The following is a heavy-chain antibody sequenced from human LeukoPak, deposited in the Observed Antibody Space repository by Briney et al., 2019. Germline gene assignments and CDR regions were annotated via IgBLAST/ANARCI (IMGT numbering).Heavy chain of an antibody. J-gene: IGHJ4*02. CDR1: GFKFGDHY. Sequence: PGGSQRLSCAASGFKFGDHYIDWVRQAPGKGLEWVSLVYSGGDTYYADSVKGRFTISRDNSKNMVYLQMNRLRAEDTALYYCARDPPAVLLDTYGWGQGTLVTVSS. V-gene: IGHV3-66*01. CDR2: VYSGGDT. D-gene: IGHD2/OR15-2a*01. CDR3: ARDPPAVLLDTYG.